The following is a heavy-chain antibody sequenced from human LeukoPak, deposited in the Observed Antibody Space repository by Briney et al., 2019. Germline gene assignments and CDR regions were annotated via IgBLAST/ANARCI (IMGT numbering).Heavy chain of an antibody. Sequence: GGSLRLSCAASGFTFSSYSMNWVRQAPGKGLEWVSAISGSGGSTYYADSVKGRFTISRDNSRNTLYLRMNSLRAEDTAVYYCAKVPAHYFDYWGQGTLVTVSS. CDR3: AKVPAHYFDY. CDR2: ISGSGGST. V-gene: IGHV3-23*01. CDR1: GFTFSSYS. J-gene: IGHJ4*02.